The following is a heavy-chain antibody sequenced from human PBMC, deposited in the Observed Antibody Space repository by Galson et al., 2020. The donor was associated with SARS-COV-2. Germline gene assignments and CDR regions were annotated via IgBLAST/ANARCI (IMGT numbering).Heavy chain of an antibody. CDR1: GFTFSSYA. V-gene: IGHV3-30*04. CDR3: ARDAGVPGYFDY. Sequence: GGSLRLSCAASGFTFSSYAMHWVRQAPGKGLEWVAVISYDGSNKYYADSVKGRFTISRDNSKNTLYLQMNSLRAEDTAVYYCARDAGVPGYFDYWGQGTLVTVSS. D-gene: IGHD3-10*01. CDR2: ISYDGSNK. J-gene: IGHJ4*02.